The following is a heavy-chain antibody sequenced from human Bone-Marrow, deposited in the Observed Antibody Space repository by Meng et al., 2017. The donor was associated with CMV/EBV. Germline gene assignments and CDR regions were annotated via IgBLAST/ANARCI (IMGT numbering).Heavy chain of an antibody. J-gene: IGHJ4*02. CDR1: GFTFSSYA. Sequence: GESLKISCAASGFTFSSYAMHWVRQAPGKGLEWVSTIGGSGGSTYHADSVKGRYTISRDNPKNTLYLQMNSLRPEDTAVYYCGKDQTYCGGDCYSVQGYWGQGTLVTVSS. V-gene: IGHV3-23*01. CDR3: GKDQTYCGGDCYSVQGY. D-gene: IGHD2-21*01. CDR2: IGGSGGST.